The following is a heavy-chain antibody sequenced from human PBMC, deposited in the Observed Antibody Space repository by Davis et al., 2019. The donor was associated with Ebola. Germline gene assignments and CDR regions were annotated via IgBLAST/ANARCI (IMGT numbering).Heavy chain of an antibody. D-gene: IGHD3-22*01. Sequence: MPSETLSLTCTVSGASISSSFWSWVRQPPGQALEWIGYISYRGLLNYSPSLKSRVTISLDSSQNHLSLELTSVTAADSAIYYCVRTKSYYDSTATHPSYSFHGLDVWGQGTTVFVSS. V-gene: IGHV4-59*01. J-gene: IGHJ6*02. CDR1: GASISSSF. CDR2: ISYRGLL. CDR3: VRTKSYYDSTATHPSYSFHGLDV.